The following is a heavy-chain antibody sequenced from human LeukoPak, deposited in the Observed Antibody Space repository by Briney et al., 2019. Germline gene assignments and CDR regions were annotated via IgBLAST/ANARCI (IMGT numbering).Heavy chain of an antibody. J-gene: IGHJ6*03. CDR3: ARSDYGDYVFRRYYYYYMDV. V-gene: IGHV3-7*01. Sequence: GGSLRLSCAASGFTFSSYWMSWVRQAPGKGLEWVANIKQDGSEKYYVDSVKGRFTISRDNAKNSLYLQMNSLRAEDTAVYYCARSDYGDYVFRRYYYYYMDVWGKGTTVTVSS. CDR1: GFTFSSYW. CDR2: IKQDGSEK. D-gene: IGHD4-17*01.